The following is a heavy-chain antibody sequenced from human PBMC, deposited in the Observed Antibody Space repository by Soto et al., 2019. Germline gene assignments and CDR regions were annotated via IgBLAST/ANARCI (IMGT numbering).Heavy chain of an antibody. CDR3: ARALGYSSSDWCDP. V-gene: IGHV1-18*01. D-gene: IGHD6-6*01. CDR2: ISTYNGNT. Sequence: QVQLVQSGAEVKKPGASVKVSCKASGYTFTSYGITWVRQAPGQGLEWMGWISTYNGNTNYEQKLQGRVTMTTDTATSTAYRELRSLRADDTAEDYCARALGYSSSDWCDPWGQGTLVTVSS. J-gene: IGHJ5*02. CDR1: GYTFTSYG.